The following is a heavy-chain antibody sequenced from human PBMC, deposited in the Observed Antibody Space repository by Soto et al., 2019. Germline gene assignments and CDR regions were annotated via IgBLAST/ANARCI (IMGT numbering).Heavy chain of an antibody. Sequence: QGTLKESGPTLVKPTQTPTLTCSFSGFSLSTSGVGVGWIRQSPGKAPEWLALIYWSGDEHYRPSLKSRLSIFKDTSKNHVVLIMTDMDPVDTATYYCARGLATLPVFAFDIWGQGTMVTVSS. J-gene: IGHJ3*02. CDR3: ARGLATLPVFAFDI. CDR2: IYWSGDE. V-gene: IGHV2-5*01. CDR1: GFSLSTSGVG. D-gene: IGHD6-6*01.